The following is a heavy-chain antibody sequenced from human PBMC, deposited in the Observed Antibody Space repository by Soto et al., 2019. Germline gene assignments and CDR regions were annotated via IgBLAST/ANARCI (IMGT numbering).Heavy chain of an antibody. Sequence: PSETLSLTCTFSVFSIIRYYCSWIRQPPVNGLEWIGYIYYSVSTNYNPSLKSRFTISVDTSKNQFSLKLSSVTAAYTAVYYCARGGRYTIGASAYWGQGTLVTVSS. V-gene: IGHV4-59*01. CDR3: ARGGRYTIGASAY. J-gene: IGHJ4*02. CDR1: VFSIIRYY. D-gene: IGHD1-26*01. CDR2: IYYSVST.